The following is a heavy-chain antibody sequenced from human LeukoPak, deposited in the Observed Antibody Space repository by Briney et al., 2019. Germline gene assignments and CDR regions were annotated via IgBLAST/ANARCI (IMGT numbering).Heavy chain of an antibody. Sequence: ASVKVSCKASGYSFSDYFMQWVRHAPGQGLEWMGRVNPNSGGTSYAQKFQGRVTMTRDTSISTVYMELSRLTSDDTAVYYCARDYELGTPGTAYEYFDYWGQGTRVTVSS. CDR2: VNPNSGGT. D-gene: IGHD1-1*01. J-gene: IGHJ4*02. V-gene: IGHV1-2*06. CDR1: GYSFSDYF. CDR3: ARDYELGTPGTAYEYFDY.